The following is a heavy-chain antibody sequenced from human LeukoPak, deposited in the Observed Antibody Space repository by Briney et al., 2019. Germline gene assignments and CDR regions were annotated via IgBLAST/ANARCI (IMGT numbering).Heavy chain of an antibody. CDR2: ISSSGSTI. D-gene: IGHD3-10*01. Sequence: TGGSLRLSCVGSGFIFRESAIHWVRQAPGKGLEWVSYISSSGSTIHYADSVKGRFTNSRDNAKNSLYLQMNSLRAEDTAVYYCARDGGSGHIDYWGQGTLVTVSS. CDR1: GFIFRESA. J-gene: IGHJ4*02. V-gene: IGHV3-48*04. CDR3: ARDGGSGHIDY.